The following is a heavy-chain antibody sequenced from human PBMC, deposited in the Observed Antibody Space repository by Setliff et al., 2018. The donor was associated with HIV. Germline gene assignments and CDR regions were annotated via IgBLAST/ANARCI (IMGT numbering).Heavy chain of an antibody. CDR1: GFIFTNAW. CDR2: IKSKSDGGTT. D-gene: IGHD3-9*01. Sequence: LRLSCETSGFIFTNAWMSWVRQSPRKGLEWLARIKSKSDGGTTSYAAPVKDRFTISRDDSRNTLYLQMNSMKSDDTATYYCVGHYYDPLTGYYVWFFDVWGRGTLVTVSS. V-gene: IGHV3-15*05. J-gene: IGHJ2*01. CDR3: VGHYYDPLTGYYVWFFDV.